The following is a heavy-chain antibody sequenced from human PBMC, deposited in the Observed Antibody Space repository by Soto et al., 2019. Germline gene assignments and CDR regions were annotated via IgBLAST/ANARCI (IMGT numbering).Heavy chain of an antibody. Sequence: EASVTVSCKASGYTFTSYGISWVRQAPGQGLEWMGWISAYNGNTNYAQKLQGRATMTTDTSTSTAYMELRSLRSDDTAVYYCARWEKQWLVPDAFDIWGQGTMVTVSS. CDR1: GYTFTSYG. CDR2: ISAYNGNT. D-gene: IGHD6-19*01. V-gene: IGHV1-18*04. J-gene: IGHJ3*02. CDR3: ARWEKQWLVPDAFDI.